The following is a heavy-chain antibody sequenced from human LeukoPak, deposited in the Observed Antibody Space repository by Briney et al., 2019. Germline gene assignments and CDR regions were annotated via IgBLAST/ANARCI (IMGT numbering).Heavy chain of an antibody. CDR2: INWNGGST. D-gene: IGHD2-2*01. Sequence: PGGSLRLSCVASGFTFDDYGMSWVRQAPGKGLEWVSGINWNGGSTGYADSVKGRFTISRDNAKNSLYLQMNSLRAEDTALYYCARDFRSRYCSSTSCYTFNYWGQGTLVTVSS. CDR1: GFTFDDYG. CDR3: ARDFRSRYCSSTSCYTFNY. V-gene: IGHV3-20*04. J-gene: IGHJ4*02.